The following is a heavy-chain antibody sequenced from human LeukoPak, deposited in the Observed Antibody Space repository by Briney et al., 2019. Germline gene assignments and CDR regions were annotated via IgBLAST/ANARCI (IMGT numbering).Heavy chain of an antibody. CDR3: ARLETYYDFWSGYYGVGSYGMDV. Sequence: SETLSLTCTVSGGSISGYYWSWIRQPPGKGLEWIGYIYYSGSTNYNPSLKSRVTISVDTSKNQFSLKLSSVTAADTAVYYCARLETYYDFWSGYYGVGSYGMDVWGQGTTVTVSS. V-gene: IGHV4-59*08. J-gene: IGHJ6*02. D-gene: IGHD3-3*01. CDR2: IYYSGST. CDR1: GGSISGYY.